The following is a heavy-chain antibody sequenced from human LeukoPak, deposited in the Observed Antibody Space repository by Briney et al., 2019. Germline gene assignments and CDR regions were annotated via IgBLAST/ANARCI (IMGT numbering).Heavy chain of an antibody. V-gene: IGHV4-34*01. Sequence: SETLSLTCAVYGGSFSGYYWSWIRQPPGKGLEWTGEINHSGSTNYNPSLKSRVTISVDTSKNQFSLKLSSVTAADTAVYYCARGRFLEWLRPFDYWGQGTLVTVSS. CDR2: INHSGST. CDR1: GGSFSGYY. CDR3: ARGRFLEWLRPFDY. D-gene: IGHD3-3*01. J-gene: IGHJ4*02.